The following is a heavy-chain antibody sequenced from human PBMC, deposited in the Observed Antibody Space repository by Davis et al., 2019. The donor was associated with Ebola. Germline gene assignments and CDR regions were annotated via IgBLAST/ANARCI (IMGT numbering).Heavy chain of an antibody. CDR3: AREGGRYYDSSGYVFDI. Sequence: ASVKVSCKASGYRFTSYYMHWARQAPGQGLEWMGIINPITGGTSYAQNFQVRVNMTRDTSTSTVYMELSSLRSEDTAVYYWAREGGRYYDSSGYVFDIWGQGTMVKVSS. J-gene: IGHJ3*02. CDR2: INPITGGT. D-gene: IGHD3-22*01. CDR1: GYRFTSYY. V-gene: IGHV1-46*01.